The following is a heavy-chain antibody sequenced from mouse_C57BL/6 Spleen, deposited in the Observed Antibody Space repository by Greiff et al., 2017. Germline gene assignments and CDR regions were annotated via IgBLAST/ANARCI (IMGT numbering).Heavy chain of an antibody. D-gene: IGHD1-1*01. V-gene: IGHV1-63*01. CDR3: ARSYYYGSSLYYAMDY. CDR2: IYPGGGYT. Sequence: QVQLQQSGAELVRPGTSVKMSCKASGYTFTNYWIGWAKQRPGHGLEWIGDIYPGGGYTNYNEKFKGKATLTADKSSSTAYMQLSSLTSEDSAIYDCARSYYYGSSLYYAMDYWGQGTSVTVSS. CDR1: GYTFTNYW. J-gene: IGHJ4*01.